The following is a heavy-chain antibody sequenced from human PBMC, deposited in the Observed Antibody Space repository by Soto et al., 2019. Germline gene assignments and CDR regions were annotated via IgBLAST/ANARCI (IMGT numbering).Heavy chain of an antibody. V-gene: IGHV5-10-1*01. D-gene: IGHD3-22*01. CDR2: IDPSDSYT. Sequence: PGESLKISCNGSGYSFTSYWISWVRQMPGKGLEWMGRIDPSDSYTNYSPSFQGHVTISADKSISTAYLQWSSLKASDTAMYYCATNPTKWLLQAYWGQGTLVTVSS. CDR3: ATNPTKWLLQAY. CDR1: GYSFTSYW. J-gene: IGHJ4*02.